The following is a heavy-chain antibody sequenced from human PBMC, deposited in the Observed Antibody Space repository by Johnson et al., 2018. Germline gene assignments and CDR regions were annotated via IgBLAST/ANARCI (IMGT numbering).Heavy chain of an antibody. J-gene: IGHJ1*01. CDR3: ARGRVAAAGMAQYFQH. Sequence: QVQLVESGGGVVQXGRSLRLSCAASGFDFSSFAMHWVRQAPGKGLEWVATTPYDGSLTYYAASVTGRFTIARDNSKNTPYMDLDRLTAEDTAVYYCARGRVAAAGMAQYFQHWGQGTLVTVSS. V-gene: IGHV3-30*04. CDR1: GFDFSSFA. D-gene: IGHD6-13*01. CDR2: TPYDGSLT.